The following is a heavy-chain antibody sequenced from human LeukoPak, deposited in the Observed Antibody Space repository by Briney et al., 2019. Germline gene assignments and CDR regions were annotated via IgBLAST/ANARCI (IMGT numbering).Heavy chain of an antibody. CDR1: GGFVSSGSYY. J-gene: IGHJ3*02. D-gene: IGHD2-15*01. Sequence: SETLSLTCTVSGGFVSSGSYYWTWIRQPPGKGLEWIGYISYSGSTNHNPSLKSRVTISVDTSKNQFSLNLSSVTAADTAVYYCARRGSGGRSFDIWGQGTMVTVSS. CDR3: ARRGSGGRSFDI. CDR2: ISYSGST. V-gene: IGHV4-61*01.